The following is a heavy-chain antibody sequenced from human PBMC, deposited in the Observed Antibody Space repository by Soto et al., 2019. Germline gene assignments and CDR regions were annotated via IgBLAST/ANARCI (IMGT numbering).Heavy chain of an antibody. CDR2: ISAYNGNT. CDR3: ARRDGLRYFDWAPDY. Sequence: GASVKVSCKASGYTFTSYGISWVRQAPGQGLEWMGWISAYNGNTNYAQKHQGRVTMTTDTSTSTAYMELRSLRSDDTAVYYCARRDGLRYFDWAPDYWGQGTLVTVSS. D-gene: IGHD3-9*01. J-gene: IGHJ4*02. CDR1: GYTFTSYG. V-gene: IGHV1-18*01.